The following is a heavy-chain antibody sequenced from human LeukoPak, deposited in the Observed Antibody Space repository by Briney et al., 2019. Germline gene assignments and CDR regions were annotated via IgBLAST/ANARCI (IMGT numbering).Heavy chain of an antibody. Sequence: SETLSLTCAVYGGSFSGYYWSWIRQPPGKGLEWIGEINHSGSTNYNPSLKSRVTISVDTSKNQFSLKLSSVTAADTAVYYCARGRSVRMVFDYWGQGTLVTVSP. V-gene: IGHV4-34*01. D-gene: IGHD3-10*01. CDR2: INHSGST. CDR3: ARGRSVRMVFDY. J-gene: IGHJ4*02. CDR1: GGSFSGYY.